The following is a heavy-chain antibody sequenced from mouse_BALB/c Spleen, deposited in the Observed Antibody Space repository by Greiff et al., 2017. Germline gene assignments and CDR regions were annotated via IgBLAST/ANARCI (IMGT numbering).Heavy chain of an antibody. CDR1: GFTFSSYA. J-gene: IGHJ2*01. V-gene: IGHV5-9-4*01. Sequence: EVQRVESGGGLVKPGGSLKLSCAASGFTFSSYAMSWVRQSPEKRLEWVAEISSGGSYTYYPDTVTGRFTISRDNAKNTLYLEMSSLRSEDTAMYYCARGYGDYWGQGTTLTVSS. D-gene: IGHD1-1*01. CDR3: ARGYGDY. CDR2: ISSGGSYT.